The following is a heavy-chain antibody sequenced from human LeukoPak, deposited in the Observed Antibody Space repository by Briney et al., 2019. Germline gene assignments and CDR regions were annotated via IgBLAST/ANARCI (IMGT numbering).Heavy chain of an antibody. D-gene: IGHD6-13*01. V-gene: IGHV3-30-3*01. Sequence: GGSLRLSCAASGFTFSSYAMHWVRQAPGKGLEWVAVISYDGSNKYYVDSVKGRFTISRDNAKNSLYLQMNSLRAEDTAVYYCARALADSSSWYPGFDYWGQGTLVTVSS. J-gene: IGHJ4*02. CDR2: ISYDGSNK. CDR1: GFTFSSYA. CDR3: ARALADSSSWYPGFDY.